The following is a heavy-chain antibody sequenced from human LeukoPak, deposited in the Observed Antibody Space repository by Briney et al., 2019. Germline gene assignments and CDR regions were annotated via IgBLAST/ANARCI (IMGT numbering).Heavy chain of an antibody. CDR2: IYPGDSDT. V-gene: IGHV5-51*01. D-gene: IGHD6-19*01. CDR3: ARHSLSSGWYLDY. J-gene: IGHJ4*02. Sequence: GESLKTSCKGSGYSFTSYWIGWVRQMPGKGLEWMGIIYPGDSDTRCSPSFQGQVTISADKSISTAYLQWSSLKASDTAMYYCARHSLSSGWYLDYWGQGTLVTVSS. CDR1: GYSFTSYW.